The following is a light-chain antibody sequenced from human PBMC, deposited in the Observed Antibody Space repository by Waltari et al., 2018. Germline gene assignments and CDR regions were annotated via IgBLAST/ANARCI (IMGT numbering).Light chain of an antibody. V-gene: IGLV2-23*01. CDR2: EAT. Sequence: QSALTQPASVSGSPGQSITIPCTAASSEIWSHNLVSWYQQRPGKAPRLLIFEATKRPSGVSSPFSGSQSDRMASLTISGLQAEDEAAYYCCSYGGRSTWVFGGGTKLTVL. J-gene: IGLJ3*02. CDR1: SSEIWSHNL. CDR3: CSYGGRSTWV.